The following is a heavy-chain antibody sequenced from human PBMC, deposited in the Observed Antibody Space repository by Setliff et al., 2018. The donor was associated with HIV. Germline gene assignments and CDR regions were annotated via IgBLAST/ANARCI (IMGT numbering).Heavy chain of an antibody. Sequence: PGGSLRLSCAASGFSVSRNYMCWVRQAPGKGLEWVSVIYGGGSTNYADSVKGRFTISTDNSKNTLYLQMNSLRAEDTAVYYCATQLRRGYSYGSLFDYWGQGTLVTVSS. J-gene: IGHJ4*02. V-gene: IGHV3-66*01. CDR2: IYGGGST. D-gene: IGHD5-18*01. CDR1: GFSVSRNY. CDR3: ATQLRRGYSYGSLFDY.